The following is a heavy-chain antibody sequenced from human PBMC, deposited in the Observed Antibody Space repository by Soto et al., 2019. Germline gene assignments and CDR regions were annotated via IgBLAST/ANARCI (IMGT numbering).Heavy chain of an antibody. CDR1: GFTFSSYA. Sequence: EVQLLESGGGLVQPGGSLRLSCAASGFTFSSYAMSWVRQAPGKGLEWVSAISGSGGSTYYADSVKGRFTISRDNSKNALYLQMNSLRAEDTAVYYCATHLGFGELYYWGQGTLVTVSS. CDR2: ISGSGGST. J-gene: IGHJ4*02. V-gene: IGHV3-23*01. D-gene: IGHD3-10*01. CDR3: ATHLGFGELYY.